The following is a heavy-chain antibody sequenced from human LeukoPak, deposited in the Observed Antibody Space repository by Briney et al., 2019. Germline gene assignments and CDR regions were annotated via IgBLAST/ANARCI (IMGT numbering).Heavy chain of an antibody. CDR3: ARHWDYGDYVGYYYGMDV. CDR2: IYPGDSDT. V-gene: IGHV5-51*01. J-gene: IGHJ6*02. CDR1: GYSFTSYW. Sequence: GESLKISCKGSGYSFTSYWIAWVRQMPGKGLEWMGLIYPGDSDTKYSPPFQGQVTISADKSISTAYLQWSSLKASDTAMYFCARHWDYGDYVGYYYGMDVWGQGTTVTVSS. D-gene: IGHD4-17*01.